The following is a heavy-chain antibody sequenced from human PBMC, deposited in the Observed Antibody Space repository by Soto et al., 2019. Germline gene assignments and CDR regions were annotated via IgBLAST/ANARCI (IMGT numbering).Heavy chain of an antibody. CDR2: ISVYSGNT. V-gene: IGHV1-18*01. D-gene: IGHD5-12*01. CDR1: GYTFTNYG. CDR3: ARVANVATTSGFDY. J-gene: IGHJ4*02. Sequence: QVQLVQSGAEVKKPGASVKVSCKASGYTFTNYGITWVRQAPGQGLERMGWISVYSGNTGYPQKLQGRVTLTRDTSTTTAYMEGRGLRSDDTAVYYCARVANVATTSGFDYWGQGTLVTVSS.